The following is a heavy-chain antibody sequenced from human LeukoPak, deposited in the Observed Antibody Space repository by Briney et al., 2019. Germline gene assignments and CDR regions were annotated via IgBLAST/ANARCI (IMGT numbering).Heavy chain of an antibody. D-gene: IGHD3-22*01. Sequence: RGESLKISCKGSGYSFTSYWIGWVRQMPGKGLEWMGIIYPGDSDTRYSPSFQGQVTISADKSISTAYLQWSSLKASDTAMYYCARHGLYYYDSSGRTGSFFDYWGKGTLVTVSS. V-gene: IGHV5-51*01. CDR3: ARHGLYYYDSSGRTGSFFDY. CDR2: IYPGDSDT. CDR1: GYSFTSYW. J-gene: IGHJ4*02.